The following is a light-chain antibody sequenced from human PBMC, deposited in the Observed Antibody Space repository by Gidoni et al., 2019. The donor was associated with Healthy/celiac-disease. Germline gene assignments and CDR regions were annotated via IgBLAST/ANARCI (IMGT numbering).Light chain of an antibody. V-gene: IGKV1-39*01. Sequence: DIQMTQSPSSLSASVGERGTITCRASQSISSYLNWYQQKPGKAPKLLIYAASSLQSVVPSRFSGSGSATDFTLTISILPPDDFASYYCQPRYSPLFTFGQGTKLEIK. CDR3: QPRYSPLFT. CDR2: AAS. J-gene: IGKJ2*01. CDR1: QSISSY.